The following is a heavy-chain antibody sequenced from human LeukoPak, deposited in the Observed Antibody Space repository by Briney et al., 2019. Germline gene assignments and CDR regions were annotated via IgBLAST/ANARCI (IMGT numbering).Heavy chain of an antibody. CDR3: AGNGGSYVFDY. CDR2: IYYSGST. D-gene: IGHD3-16*01. Sequence: SETLSLTCTVSGGSISSYYWSWIRQPPGKGLEWIGYIYYSGSTNYNPSLKSRVTISVDTSKNQFSLKLSSVTAADTAMYYCAGNGGSYVFDYWGQGTLVTVSS. V-gene: IGHV4-59*12. J-gene: IGHJ4*02. CDR1: GGSISSYY.